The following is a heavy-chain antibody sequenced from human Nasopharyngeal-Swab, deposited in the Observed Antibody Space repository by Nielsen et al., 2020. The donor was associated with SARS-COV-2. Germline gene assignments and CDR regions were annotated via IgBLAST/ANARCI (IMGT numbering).Heavy chain of an antibody. CDR1: GYSFTSYW. V-gene: IGHV5-51*01. CDR3: ARQGGEKHDFWSGYYGYYGMDV. CDR2: IYPGDSDT. D-gene: IGHD3-3*01. Sequence: KVSCKGSGYSFTSYWIGWVRQMPGKGLEWMGIIYPGDSDTRYSPSFQGQVTISADKSISTAYLQWSSLKASDTAMYYCARQGGEKHDFWSGYYGYYGMDVWGQGTTVTVSS. J-gene: IGHJ6*02.